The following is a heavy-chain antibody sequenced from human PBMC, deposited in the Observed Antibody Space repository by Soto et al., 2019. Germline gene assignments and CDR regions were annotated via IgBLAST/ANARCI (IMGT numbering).Heavy chain of an antibody. D-gene: IGHD3-10*01. Sequence: PSETLSLTCTVSGGSISSYYRSWIRQPPGKGLEWIGYIYYSGSTNYNPSLKSRVTISVDTSKNQFSLKLSSVTAADTAVYYCARGVPRITMVRGVIPPHFDYWGQGTLVTVSS. J-gene: IGHJ4*02. CDR3: ARGVPRITMVRGVIPPHFDY. CDR1: GGSISSYY. CDR2: IYYSGST. V-gene: IGHV4-59*01.